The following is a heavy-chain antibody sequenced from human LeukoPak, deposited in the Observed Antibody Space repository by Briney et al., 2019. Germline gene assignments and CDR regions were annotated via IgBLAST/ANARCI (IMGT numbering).Heavy chain of an antibody. V-gene: IGHV3-74*01. J-gene: IGHJ4*02. CDR3: ARGRYSGFMEDY. Sequence: GGSLRLSCAASGFTFSSYWMRCVRQAPEKGLVWVSRINSDGSYTNYADSVKGRFTISRDNAKNTLYLQMNSLRAEDTAVYYCARGRYSGFMEDYWGQGTLVTVSS. D-gene: IGHD5-12*01. CDR1: GFTFSSYW. CDR2: INSDGSYT.